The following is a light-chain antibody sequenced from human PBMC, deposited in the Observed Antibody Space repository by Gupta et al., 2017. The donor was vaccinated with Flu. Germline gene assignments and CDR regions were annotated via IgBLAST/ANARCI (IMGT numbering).Light chain of an antibody. CDR2: YAS. V-gene: IGKV6-21*01. Sequence: IVLTHSPDFPSGAPKEKVTITCRASQSIGTSLHWYQQKPDQSPKLLIMYASQSFSGVPSRFSGSGSETYFTLTINSLEAEDAATYYCHQSSSFPYTFGQGTKLEIK. CDR3: HQSSSFPYT. J-gene: IGKJ2*01. CDR1: QSIGTS.